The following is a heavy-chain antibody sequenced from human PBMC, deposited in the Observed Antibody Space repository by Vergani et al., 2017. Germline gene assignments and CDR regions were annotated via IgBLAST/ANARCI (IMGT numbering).Heavy chain of an antibody. V-gene: IGHV3-23*01. Sequence: EVQLLESGGGLVQPGGSLRLSCAASGFTFSSYAMSWVRQAPGKGLEWVSAISGSGGSTYYAGSVKGRFTISRDNSKSTLYLQRNSLRAEDTAVYYCAKGAYYYGSGGLFRSFRTKFYFDYWGQGTLVTVSS. CDR2: ISGSGGST. J-gene: IGHJ4*02. CDR1: GFTFSSYA. D-gene: IGHD3-10*01. CDR3: AKGAYYYGSGGLFRSFRTKFYFDY.